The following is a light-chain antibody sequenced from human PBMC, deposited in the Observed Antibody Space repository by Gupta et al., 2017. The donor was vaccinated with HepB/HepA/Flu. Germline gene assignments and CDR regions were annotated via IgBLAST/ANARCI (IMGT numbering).Light chain of an antibody. CDR3: NSRDSSGNHLDYL. CDR1: SLRSFY. V-gene: IGLV3-19*01. J-gene: IGLJ1*01. Sequence: SSELTQDPAVSVALGQTFRITCQGDSLRSFYASWYQQKPGQAPLLVIYGKNNRPSGIPDRFSVSSSGNTASLTITGAQAEDEADYYCNSRDSSGNHLDYLFGTGTKVTVL. CDR2: GKN.